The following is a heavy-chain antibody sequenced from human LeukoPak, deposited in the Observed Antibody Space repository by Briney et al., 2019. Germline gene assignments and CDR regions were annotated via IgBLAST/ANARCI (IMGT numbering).Heavy chain of an antibody. Sequence: ASVKVSCKASGYTFTSYYMHWVRQAPGQGLEWMGIINPSGGSTSYAQKFQGRVTMTRDMSTSTVYMELSSLRSEDTAVYYCARSPGKDSSSHVWVNWFDPWGQGTPVTVSS. D-gene: IGHD6-6*01. J-gene: IGHJ5*02. CDR1: GYTFTSYY. CDR2: INPSGGST. V-gene: IGHV1-46*01. CDR3: ARSPGKDSSSHVWVNWFDP.